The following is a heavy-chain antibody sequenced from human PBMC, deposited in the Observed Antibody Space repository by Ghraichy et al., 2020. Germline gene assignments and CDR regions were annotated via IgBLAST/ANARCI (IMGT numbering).Heavy chain of an antibody. Sequence: GGSLRLSCAASGFTFSSYAMSWVRQAPGKGLEWVSAISGSGGSTYYADSVKGRFTISRDNSKNTLYLQMNSLRAEDTAVYYCAKARQPHVRSGWYFDYWGQGTLVTVSS. J-gene: IGHJ4*02. CDR2: ISGSGGST. CDR3: AKARQPHVRSGWYFDY. D-gene: IGHD6-19*01. V-gene: IGHV3-23*01. CDR1: GFTFSSYA.